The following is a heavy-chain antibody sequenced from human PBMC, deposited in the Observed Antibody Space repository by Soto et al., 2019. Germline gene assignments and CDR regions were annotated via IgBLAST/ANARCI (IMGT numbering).Heavy chain of an antibody. CDR2: ISHRGTP. CDR3: ARHIAVAGTRGFDY. CDR1: GASVIETYW. D-gene: IGHD6-19*01. J-gene: IGHJ4*02. V-gene: IGHV4-4*02. Sequence: QVHLQESGPGLVEPSETLSLTCAVSGASVIETYWWSWVRQAPGKGLEWIGEISHRGTPHYNPSLWSRVTMSTDTSRNQISLTLMSVTAADSASYYCARHIAVAGTRGFDYWRKGTLVTVSS.